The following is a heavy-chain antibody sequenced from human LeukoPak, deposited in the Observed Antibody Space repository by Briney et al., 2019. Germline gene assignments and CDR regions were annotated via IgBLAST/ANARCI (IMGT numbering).Heavy chain of an antibody. CDR2: INDDGRYT. Sequence: PGGSLRLSCAASGFTFSGYWMHWVRQVPGKGLVWVSRINDDGRYTVYADSVKGRFTISRDNAKNTLFLQMKSLRAEDTAVYFCARLDREGYYFPYYFDYWGQGTRVSVSS. D-gene: IGHD5-24*01. CDR1: GFTFSGYW. V-gene: IGHV3-74*01. J-gene: IGHJ4*02. CDR3: ARLDREGYYFPYYFDY.